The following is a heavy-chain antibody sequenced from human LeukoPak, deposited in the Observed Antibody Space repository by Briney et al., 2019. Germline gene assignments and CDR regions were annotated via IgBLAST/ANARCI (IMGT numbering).Heavy chain of an antibody. CDR2: IYYSGST. CDR3: ARQDGDGIDY. Sequence: SETLSLICTVSGGSISSYYWSWIGQPPGKGLEWIGYIYYSGSTNYNPSLKSRVTISVDTSKNQFSLKLSSVTAADTAVYYCARQDGDGIDYWRKGTLVTVSS. J-gene: IGHJ4*02. V-gene: IGHV4-59*08. CDR1: GGSISSYY. D-gene: IGHD4-17*01.